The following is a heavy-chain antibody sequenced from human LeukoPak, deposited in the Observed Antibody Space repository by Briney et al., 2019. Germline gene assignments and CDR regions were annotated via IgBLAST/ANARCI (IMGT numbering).Heavy chain of an antibody. V-gene: IGHV3-20*04. D-gene: IGHD3-10*01. CDR3: ARTNRGYYYYMDV. Sequence: ETLSLTCAVYGGSFSGYYWSWIRQPPGKGLEWVSGMNWNGGSTGYADSVKGRFTIFRDNAKNSLYLQMNSLRAEDTALYYCARTNRGYYYYMDVWGKGTTVTVSS. J-gene: IGHJ6*03. CDR1: GGSFSGYY. CDR2: MNWNGGST.